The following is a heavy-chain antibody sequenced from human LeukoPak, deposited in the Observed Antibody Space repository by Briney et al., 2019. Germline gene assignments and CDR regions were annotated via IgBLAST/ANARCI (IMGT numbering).Heavy chain of an antibody. D-gene: IGHD5-18*01. CDR2: IYYTGST. CDR1: GGSLSRYY. CDR3: ARHVQDTSMISPLYYFDY. V-gene: IGHV4-59*08. J-gene: IGHJ4*02. Sequence: PSETLSLTCTVSGGSLSRYYWSWIRQPPGKGLEWIAYIYYTGSTNYNPSLKGRVTISVDTSKNLCSLKLSSVTAADTAVYYCARHVQDTSMISPLYYFDYWGQGTLVTVSS.